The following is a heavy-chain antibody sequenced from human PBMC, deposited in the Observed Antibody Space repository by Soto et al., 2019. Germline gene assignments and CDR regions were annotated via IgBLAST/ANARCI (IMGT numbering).Heavy chain of an antibody. D-gene: IGHD6-25*01. CDR2: IWYDGTKE. CDR1: GFSFSSYG. J-gene: IGHJ4*02. CDR3: ARDYSSTGYGLNY. V-gene: IGHV3-33*01. Sequence: QVQLVESGGGVVQPGRSLRLSCAASGFSFSSYGMHWVRQAPGKGLEWVAVIWYDGTKEYYADSVKGRFTISRDNSKNKLYLQKMSLGAEHTAVYYCARDYSSTGYGLNYWGQGTLVTVCS.